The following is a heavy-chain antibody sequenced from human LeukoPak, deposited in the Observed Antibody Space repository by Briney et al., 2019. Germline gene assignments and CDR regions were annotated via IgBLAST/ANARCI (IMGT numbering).Heavy chain of an antibody. CDR2: IIPILGMT. D-gene: IGHD3-22*01. CDR3: ARTNYYDSSGYQGAGTYYYGMDF. J-gene: IGHJ6*02. V-gene: IGHV1-69*04. CDR1: RGTFTTYA. Sequence: ASVTVSYTPSRGTFTTYAITWVGQAPGQGGEGVGRIIPILGMTTYAQKYQSNVTITADNSTSTTYMELSSLRSDDTAVYYCARTNYYDSSGYQGAGTYYYGMDFWGPGTTVTVSS.